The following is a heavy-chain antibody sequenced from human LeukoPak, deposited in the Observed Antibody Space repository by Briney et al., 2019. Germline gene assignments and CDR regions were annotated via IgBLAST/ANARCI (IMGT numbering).Heavy chain of an antibody. D-gene: IGHD3-3*01. CDR2: IRSKAYGGTT. V-gene: IGHV3-49*03. Sequence: GGSLRLSCTASGFTFGDYAMSWFRQAPGKGLEWVGFIRSKAYGGTTEYAASVKGRFTISRDDSKSIAYLQMNSLKTEDTAVYYCTSSDEWLPDYNWLDPWGQGTLVTVSS. CDR1: GFTFGDYA. J-gene: IGHJ5*02. CDR3: TSSDEWLPDYNWLDP.